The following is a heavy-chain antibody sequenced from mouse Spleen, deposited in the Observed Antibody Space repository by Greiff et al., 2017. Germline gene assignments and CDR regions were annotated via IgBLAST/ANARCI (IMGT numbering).Heavy chain of an antibody. CDR1: GFTFSSYA. J-gene: IGHJ2*01. CDR3: ASHLTTVVEDYYFAY. Sequence: EVKLVESGGGLVKPGGSLKLSCAASGFTFSSYAMSWVRQTPEKRLEWVATISSGGSYTYYPDSVKGRFTISRDNAKNTLYLQMSSLRSEDTALYYCASHLTTVVEDYYFAYWGQGTTLTVSS. D-gene: IGHD1-1*01. V-gene: IGHV5-9-1*01. CDR2: ISSGGSYT.